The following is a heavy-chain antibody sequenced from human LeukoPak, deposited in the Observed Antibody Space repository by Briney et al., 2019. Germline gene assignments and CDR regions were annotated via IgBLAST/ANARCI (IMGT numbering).Heavy chain of an antibody. Sequence: GGSLRLSCAASGFTVSSNYMSWVRQAPGKGLEWVSVIYSGGSTYYADSVKGRFTISRDNSKNTLYLQMNSVRAEDTAVYYCAKEYYYGSGSYYNPVDYWGQGTLVTVSS. V-gene: IGHV3-53*05. CDR1: GFTVSSNY. D-gene: IGHD3-10*01. CDR2: IYSGGST. J-gene: IGHJ4*02. CDR3: AKEYYYGSGSYYNPVDY.